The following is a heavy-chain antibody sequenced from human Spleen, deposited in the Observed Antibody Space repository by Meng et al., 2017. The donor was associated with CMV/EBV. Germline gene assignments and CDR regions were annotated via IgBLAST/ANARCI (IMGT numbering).Heavy chain of an antibody. CDR1: GYTFTGHY. V-gene: IGHV1-2*02. D-gene: IGHD2-15*01. CDR3: ARGSEDFVVEPPTVWSDF. J-gene: IGHJ4*02. Sequence: ASVKVSCKASGYTFTGHYIHWVRQAPGQGLEWMGWINPNSGFTNYAQRFQGRVTITKDTSLTTTYMDVSRLTSDNTAMYYCARGSEDFVVEPPTVWSDFWGQGTLVTVS. CDR2: INPNSGFT.